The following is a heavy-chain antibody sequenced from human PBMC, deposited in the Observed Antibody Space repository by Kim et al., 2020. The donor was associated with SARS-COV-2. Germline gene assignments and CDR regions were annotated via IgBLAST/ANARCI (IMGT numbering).Heavy chain of an antibody. CDR3: ARQDDSSGYYSDY. J-gene: IGHJ4*02. Sequence: GESLKISCKGSGYSFTNYWIGWVRQRPGKGPEWMGIIYPGDSDTRYSPSFQGQVTISADKSISTAYLQWSSLKASDTAMYYCARQDDSSGYYSDYWGQGTLVTVSS. CDR2: IYPGDSDT. CDR1: GYSFTNYW. D-gene: IGHD3-22*01. V-gene: IGHV5-51*01.